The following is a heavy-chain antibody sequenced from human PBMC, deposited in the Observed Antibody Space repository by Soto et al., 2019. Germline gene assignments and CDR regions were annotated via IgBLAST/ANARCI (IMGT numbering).Heavy chain of an antibody. D-gene: IGHD1-26*01. Sequence: GGSLRLSCAASGFTFSSYAMSWVRQAPGKGLDWVSAISGSGGSTYYADSVKGRFTISRDNSKNTLYLQMNSLRAEDTAVYYCAKSSELWELLRHYYYGMDVWGQGTTVTVSS. CDR1: GFTFSSYA. CDR3: AKSSELWELLRHYYYGMDV. V-gene: IGHV3-23*01. J-gene: IGHJ6*02. CDR2: ISGSGGST.